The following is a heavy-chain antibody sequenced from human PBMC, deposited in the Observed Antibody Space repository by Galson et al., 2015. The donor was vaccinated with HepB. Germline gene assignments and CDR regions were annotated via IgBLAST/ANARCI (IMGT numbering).Heavy chain of an antibody. CDR3: AIEAQVVIRTTWWFDP. J-gene: IGHJ5*02. V-gene: IGHV1-69*13. CDR2: IIPIFGTA. Sequence: SVKVSCKASGGTFSSYAISWVRQAPGQGLEWVGGIIPIFGTANYAQKFQGRVTITADESTSTAYMELSSLRSEDTAVYYCAIEAQVVIRTTWWFDPWGQGTLVTVSS. D-gene: IGHD3-22*01. CDR1: GGTFSSYA.